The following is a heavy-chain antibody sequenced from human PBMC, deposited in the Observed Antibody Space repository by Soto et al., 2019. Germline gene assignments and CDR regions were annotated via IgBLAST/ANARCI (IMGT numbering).Heavy chain of an antibody. D-gene: IGHD1-1*01. J-gene: IGHJ4*02. CDR2: IYASGST. CDR1: GGSISPYY. V-gene: IGHV4-4*07. CDR3: ARGGMVIIPTATAFDY. Sequence: SETLSLTCSVSGGSISPYYWSWIRQPAGKGLEWIGRIYASGSTNYNPSLKSRVTMSVATSKNQFSLKLTSVTAADTATYHCARGGMVIIPTATAFDYWGQGNLVTVSS.